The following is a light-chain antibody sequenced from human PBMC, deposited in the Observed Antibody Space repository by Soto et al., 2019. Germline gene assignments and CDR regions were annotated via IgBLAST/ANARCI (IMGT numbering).Light chain of an antibody. CDR3: QQGGSFPIT. CDR1: QNIGSW. J-gene: IGKJ5*01. CDR2: GAS. Sequence: DIQMTQSPSSVSASVGDRVTITCRASQNIGSWLAWYQQKPGKAPDLLIYGASSLQNGVPSRFYGSGSGTDFTLTISILQPEDFATYYCQQGGSFPITFGQGTRLEIK. V-gene: IGKV1-12*01.